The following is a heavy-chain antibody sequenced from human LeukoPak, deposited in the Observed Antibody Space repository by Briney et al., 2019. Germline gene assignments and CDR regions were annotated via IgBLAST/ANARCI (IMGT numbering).Heavy chain of an antibody. CDR3: AKSYGDYGGWYFDL. J-gene: IGHJ2*01. CDR2: IIPILGIA. CDR1: GGTLSSYA. Sequence: ASVKVSCKASGGTLSSYAISWVRQAPGQGLEWMGRIIPILGIANYAQKFQGRVTITADKSTSTAYMELSSLRSEDTAVYYCAKSYGDYGGWYFDLWGRGTLVTVSS. V-gene: IGHV1-69*04. D-gene: IGHD4-17*01.